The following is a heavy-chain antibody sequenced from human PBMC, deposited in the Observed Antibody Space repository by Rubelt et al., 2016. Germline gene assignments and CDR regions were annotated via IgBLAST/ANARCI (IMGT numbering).Heavy chain of an antibody. CDR2: IRYDGSHQ. V-gene: IGHV3-33*08. Sequence: VQLLESGGGLVQPGGSLRLSCAASGFTFSTYNIHLVRQAPVRGLEWVAIIRYDGSHQYYADSVKGRFTLSRDNSKNTLYLQMNSLRAEDTAVYYCAREVSSGSYFDYWGQGALVTASS. CDR3: AREVSSGSYFDY. J-gene: IGHJ4*02. D-gene: IGHD3-22*01. CDR1: GFTFSTYN.